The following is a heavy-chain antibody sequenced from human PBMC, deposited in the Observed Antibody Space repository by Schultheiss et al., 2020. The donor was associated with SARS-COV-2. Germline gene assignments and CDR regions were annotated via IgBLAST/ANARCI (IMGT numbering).Heavy chain of an antibody. D-gene: IGHD6-19*01. J-gene: IGHJ4*02. V-gene: IGHV1-2*02. CDR3: ARRLAVAAHFDY. Sequence: GESLKISCKASGYTFTGYYVHWVRQAPGQGLEWMGWINPNSGGTNYAQKFQGRVTMTRDTSISTAYMELSRLRSDDTAVYYCARRLAVAAHFDYWGQGTLVTVSS. CDR1: GYTFTGYY. CDR2: INPNSGGT.